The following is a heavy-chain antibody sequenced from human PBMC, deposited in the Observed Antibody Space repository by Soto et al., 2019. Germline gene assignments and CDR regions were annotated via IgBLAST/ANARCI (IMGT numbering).Heavy chain of an antibody. Sequence: GGSLRLSCAASGFTVSSNYMSWVRQAPGKGLEWVSVIYSGGSTYYADSVKGRFTISRDNSKNTLYLQMNSLRAEDTAVYYCARGTPWDDFWRPGYYYMDVWGKGTTVTVSS. CDR1: GFTVSSNY. CDR2: IYSGGST. J-gene: IGHJ6*03. V-gene: IGHV3-66*01. CDR3: ARGTPWDDFWRPGYYYMDV. D-gene: IGHD3-3*01.